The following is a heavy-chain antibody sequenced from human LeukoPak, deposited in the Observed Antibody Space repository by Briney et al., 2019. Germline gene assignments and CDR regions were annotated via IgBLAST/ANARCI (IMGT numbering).Heavy chain of an antibody. CDR3: ARGASYGDYGLFDY. CDR1: RGSISNSY. D-gene: IGHD4-17*01. V-gene: IGHV4-4*07. CDR2: TYTSGST. J-gene: IGHJ4*02. Sequence: SETPSHTRIVPRGSISNSYWSWSWPPAQRGEERMGRTYTSGSTNYNPPVKSRVTMSLDTSKNQFSLKLSSVKAADAAVYYCARGASYGDYGLFDYWGWGTLVTVSS.